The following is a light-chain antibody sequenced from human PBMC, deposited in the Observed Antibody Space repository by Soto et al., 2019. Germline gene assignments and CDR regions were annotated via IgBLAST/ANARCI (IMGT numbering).Light chain of an antibody. CDR2: DAS. V-gene: IGKV1-33*01. CDR1: HDITSY. J-gene: IGKJ3*01. Sequence: DIQMTQSPSSLSASVGDRVTITCHASHDITSYLNWYQHKPGKAPKLLIYDASILEAGVPSRVSGSGSGTDFTFTISSLQPEDVATYYCQKCDYRPIFGPGTTVDFK. CDR3: QKCDYRPI.